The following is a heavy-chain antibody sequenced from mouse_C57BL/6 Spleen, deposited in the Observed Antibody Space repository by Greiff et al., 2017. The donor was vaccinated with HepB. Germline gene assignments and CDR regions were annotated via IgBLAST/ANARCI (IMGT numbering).Heavy chain of an antibody. D-gene: IGHD2-1*01. CDR1: GFTFNDYY. V-gene: IGHV7-3*01. J-gene: IGHJ3*01. Sequence: EVKLMESGGGLVQPGGSLSLSCAASGFTFNDYYMSWVRQPPGKALEWLGFIRNKANGYTTEYSASVQGQFTISRDNSQSILYLQMNALSAEDSATYYCARGGNYDAWLAYWGQGTLVTVSA. CDR2: IRNKANGYTT. CDR3: ARGGNYDAWLAY.